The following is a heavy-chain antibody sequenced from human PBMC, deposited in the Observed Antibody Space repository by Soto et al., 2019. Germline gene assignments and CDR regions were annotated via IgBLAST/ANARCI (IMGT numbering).Heavy chain of an antibody. CDR2: TWYDGSTT. J-gene: IGHJ3*01. CDR1: GFYFSNYG. D-gene: IGHD1-1*01. V-gene: IGHV3-33*01. Sequence: QVHLVESGGGVVQPGTSLRLSCAASGFYFSNYGMHWVRQAPGKWLEWVAVTWYDGSTTYYADSVSGRFTVSRDNPKNQLYLHMDRLRDEDTAVYFCVRDSEWEHTNGFEVWGQGTTVIVSS. CDR3: VRDSEWEHTNGFEV.